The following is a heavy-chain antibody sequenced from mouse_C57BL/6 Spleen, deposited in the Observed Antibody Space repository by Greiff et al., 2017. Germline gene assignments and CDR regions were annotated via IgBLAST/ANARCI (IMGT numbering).Heavy chain of an antibody. CDR1: GYAFSSSW. CDR2: IYPGDGDT. D-gene: IGHD2-5*01. Sequence: LVESGPELVKPGASVKISCKASGYAFSSSWMNWVKQRPGKGLEWIGRIYPGDGDTNYNGKFKGKATLTADKSSSTAYMQLSSLTSEDSAVYFCARSLLYYSNYVYFDYWGQGTTLTVSS. V-gene: IGHV1-82*01. J-gene: IGHJ2*01. CDR3: ARSLLYYSNYVYFDY.